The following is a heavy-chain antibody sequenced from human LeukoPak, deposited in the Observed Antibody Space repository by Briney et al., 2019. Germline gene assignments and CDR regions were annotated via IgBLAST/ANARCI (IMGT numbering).Heavy chain of an antibody. CDR2: IYYSGST. V-gene: IGHV4-59*01. D-gene: IGHD4-17*01. Sequence: SETLSLTCTVTGGSISSYHWSWIRPPPGKGLEWIGYIYYSGSTNYNPALKSRVTISVVTSKNQFSLKLGSVAAAVTAVYYCARVTSTVAHDYWGQGTLVTVSS. CDR1: GGSISSYH. CDR3: ARVTSTVAHDY. J-gene: IGHJ4*02.